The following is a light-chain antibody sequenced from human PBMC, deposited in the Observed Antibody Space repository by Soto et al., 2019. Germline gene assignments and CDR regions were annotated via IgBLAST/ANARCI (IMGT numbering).Light chain of an antibody. CDR3: QRYNNWPLT. Sequence: EIVMTQSPATLSVSPGERATLSCRASQSVSSNLAWYQHKPGQAPRLLIYGASTRATGIPARFSGSGSGTEFTLTINSLQSEDFAVYYCQRYNNWPLTFGGGTKVEIK. CDR2: GAS. V-gene: IGKV3D-15*01. J-gene: IGKJ4*01. CDR1: QSVSSN.